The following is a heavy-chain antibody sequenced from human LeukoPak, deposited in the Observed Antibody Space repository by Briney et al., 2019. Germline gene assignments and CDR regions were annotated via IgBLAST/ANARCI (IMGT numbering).Heavy chain of an antibody. CDR2: INPNSGDT. CDR3: ARDSSDHPNAFDI. Sequence: APVKVSCKASGYTFTGYYMHWVRQAPGQGLEWMGWINPNSGDTSYAQNFQGRVTMTRDTSISTAYMELSRLRSDDTAVYFCARDSSDHPNAFDIWAQGTMVTVSS. V-gene: IGHV1-2*02. CDR1: GYTFTGYY. J-gene: IGHJ3*02. D-gene: IGHD6-19*01.